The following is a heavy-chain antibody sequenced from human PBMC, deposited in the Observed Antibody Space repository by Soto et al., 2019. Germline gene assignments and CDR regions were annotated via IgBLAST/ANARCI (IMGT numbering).Heavy chain of an antibody. CDR3: ARPSSDYYDSAAGAFDI. CDR1: YW. Sequence: YWIGWVRQMPGKGLEWMGIIYPYDSDTRYSPSFQGQVIISADKSISTAYLQWRSLEASDTAMYYCARPSSDYYDSAAGAFDIWGQGTMVTVSS. D-gene: IGHD3-22*01. CDR2: IYPYDSDT. V-gene: IGHV5-51*01. J-gene: IGHJ3*02.